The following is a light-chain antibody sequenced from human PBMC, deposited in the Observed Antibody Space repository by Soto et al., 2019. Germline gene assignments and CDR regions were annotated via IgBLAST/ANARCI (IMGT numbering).Light chain of an antibody. CDR2: EVI. CDR3: SSYTSSSTLV. Sequence: QSALTQPASVSGSPGQSITISCTGTSSDVGGYNFVSWFQQHPGKAPKLMIYEVINRPSGVSNRFSGSKSDNTASLTISGLQAEDEADYYCSSYTSSSTLVFGTGTKLTVL. CDR1: SSDVGGYNF. V-gene: IGLV2-14*01. J-gene: IGLJ1*01.